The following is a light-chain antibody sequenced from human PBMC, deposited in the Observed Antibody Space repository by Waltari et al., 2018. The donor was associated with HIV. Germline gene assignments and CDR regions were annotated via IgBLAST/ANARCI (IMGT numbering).Light chain of an antibody. J-gene: IGLJ1*01. CDR3: CSYAGSTTFYV. CDR2: EGS. Sequence: QSALTQPASVSGSPGQSITIPCTGTSSDVGSYNLVPWYQQHPGKAPKLMIYEGSKRPSGVSNRFSGSKSGNTASLTISGLQAEDEADYYCCSYAGSTTFYVFGTGTKVTVL. CDR1: SSDVGSYNL. V-gene: IGLV2-23*01.